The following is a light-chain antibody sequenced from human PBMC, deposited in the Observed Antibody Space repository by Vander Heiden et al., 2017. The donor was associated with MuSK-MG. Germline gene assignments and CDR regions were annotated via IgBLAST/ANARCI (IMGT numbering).Light chain of an antibody. CDR3: QQDGSSPYT. J-gene: IGKJ2*01. CDR1: QYVSDVY. CDR2: GAF. Sequence: EIVLTQSPGTLSLSPGERATLFGRASQYVSDVYLAWYQQKPGQAPRLLMYGAFSRATGIPDRFSGSGYGTDFTLTISRLEPEDFAVYYCQQDGSSPYTFGQGTKMXIK. V-gene: IGKV3-20*01.